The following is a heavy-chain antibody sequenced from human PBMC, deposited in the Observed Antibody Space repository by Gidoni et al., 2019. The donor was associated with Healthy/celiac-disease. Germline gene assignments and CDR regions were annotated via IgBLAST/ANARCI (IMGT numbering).Heavy chain of an antibody. Sequence: QLQLQESGPGLVKPSETLSLTCTVSGGSISSSSYYWGWIRQPPGKGLEWIGSIYYSGSTYYNPSLKSRVTISVDTSKNQFSLKLSSVTAADTAVYYCARSGSYQNWFDPWGQGTLVTVSS. D-gene: IGHD3-10*01. CDR1: GGSISSSSYY. V-gene: IGHV4-39*07. J-gene: IGHJ5*02. CDR2: IYYSGST. CDR3: ARSGSYQNWFDP.